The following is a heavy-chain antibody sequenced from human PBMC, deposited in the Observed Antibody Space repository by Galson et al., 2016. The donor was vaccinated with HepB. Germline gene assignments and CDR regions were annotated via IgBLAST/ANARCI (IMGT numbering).Heavy chain of an antibody. V-gene: IGHV2-5*02. CDR3: SHRMRCPADY. D-gene: IGHD4/OR15-4a*01. Sequence: PALVKPTQTLTLTCTFSGFSLASSGVGVGRIRQPPGKALEWLALIYWDDDKRYSPSLKSRLTIPKDTSKNQVVLTMTNMDPVDTATYYCSHRMRCPADYWGQGTLVTVSS. J-gene: IGHJ4*02. CDR2: IYWDDDK. CDR1: GFSLASSGVG.